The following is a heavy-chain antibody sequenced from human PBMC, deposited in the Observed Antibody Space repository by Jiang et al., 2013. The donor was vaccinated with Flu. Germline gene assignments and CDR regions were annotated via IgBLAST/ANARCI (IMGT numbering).Heavy chain of an antibody. CDR2: INPSGGST. CDR1: GYTFTSYY. Sequence: SGAEVKKPGASVKVSCKASGYTFTSYYMHWVRQAPGQGLEWMGIINPSGGSTSYAQKFQGRVTMTRDTSTSTVYMELSSLRSEDTAVYYCARGGGYYYYDSSGYYYWGQGTLVTVSS. V-gene: IGHV1-46*03. D-gene: IGHD3-22*01. J-gene: IGHJ4*02. CDR3: ARGGGYYYYDSSGYYY.